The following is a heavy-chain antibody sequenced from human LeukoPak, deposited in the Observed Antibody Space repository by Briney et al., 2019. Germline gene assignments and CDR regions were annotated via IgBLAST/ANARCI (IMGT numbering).Heavy chain of an antibody. J-gene: IGHJ4*02. CDR1: GGSTSSYY. CDR3: ARAVVFYYDGSGYSTRFDY. V-gene: IGHV4-59*01. D-gene: IGHD3-22*01. Sequence: PSETLSLTCTVSGGSTSSYYWSWIRQPPGKGLEWIGYNYYSGSTSYTPSLKSRVTISLDTSKNQFSLKVRSVTAADTAMYYCARAVVFYYDGSGYSTRFDYWGQGTLVTVSS. CDR2: NYYSGST.